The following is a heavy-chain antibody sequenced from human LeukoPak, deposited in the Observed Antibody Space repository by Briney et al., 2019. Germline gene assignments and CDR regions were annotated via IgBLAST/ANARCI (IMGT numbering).Heavy chain of an antibody. CDR1: GFTLSSYG. V-gene: IGHV3-30*02. J-gene: IGHJ4*02. CDR3: AKDGSRLEGLPIDY. CDR2: IRYDGSNK. Sequence: PGGSLRLSCAASGFTLSSYGMHWVRQAPGQGLEWVAFIRYDGSNKYYADSVKGRFTISRDNSKNTLYLQMNSLRAEDTAVYYCAKDGSRLEGLPIDYWGQGTLVTVSS. D-gene: IGHD3/OR15-3a*01.